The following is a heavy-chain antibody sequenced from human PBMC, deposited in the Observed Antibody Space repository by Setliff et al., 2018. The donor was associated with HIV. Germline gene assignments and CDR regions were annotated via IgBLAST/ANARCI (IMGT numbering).Heavy chain of an antibody. V-gene: IGHV4-39*01. J-gene: IGHJ5*01. CDR2: VYYTGST. D-gene: IGHD3-10*01. Sequence: SETLSLTCTVSGASISLIAYYWGWVRQPPGKGLEWIGSVYYTGSTFYNPSLKSLKGRVTISVDTSKNQFSLKLISVTAADTAIYFCARQGNAIYGEVDSWGQGTLVTSPQ. CDR3: ARQGNAIYGEVDS. CDR1: GASISLIAYY.